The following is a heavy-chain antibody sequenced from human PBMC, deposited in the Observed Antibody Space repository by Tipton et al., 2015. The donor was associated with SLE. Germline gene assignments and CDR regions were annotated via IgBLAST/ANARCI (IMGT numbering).Heavy chain of an antibody. CDR2: GAT. CDR3: ARSYYMDV. Sequence: GATYYADSVKGRFTISRHNSENTVDLQMHSLRPEDTAIYYCARSYYMDVWGKGTTVTVSS. J-gene: IGHJ6*03. V-gene: IGHV3-53*04.